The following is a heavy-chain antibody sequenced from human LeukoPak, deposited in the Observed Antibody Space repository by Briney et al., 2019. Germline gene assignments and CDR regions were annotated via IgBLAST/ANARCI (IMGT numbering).Heavy chain of an antibody. D-gene: IGHD1-26*01. CDR3: AKATERGSYLKRVPLGY. CDR1: GFTFSSYG. Sequence: PGGSLRLSCAASGFTFSSYGMHWVRQAPGKGLEWVAVISYDGSNKYYADSVKGRFTISRDNSKNTLYLQMNSLRAEDTAVYYCAKATERGSYLKRVPLGYWGQGTLVTVSS. J-gene: IGHJ4*02. CDR2: ISYDGSNK. V-gene: IGHV3-30*18.